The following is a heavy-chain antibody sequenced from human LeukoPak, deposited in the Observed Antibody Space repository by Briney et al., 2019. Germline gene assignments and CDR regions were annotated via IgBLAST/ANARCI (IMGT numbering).Heavy chain of an antibody. J-gene: IGHJ5*02. CDR2: IIPIFGTA. V-gene: IGHV1-69*05. CDR1: GGTFSSYA. D-gene: IGHD4-11*01. CDR3: ARGGDYSNYGSVRFDP. Sequence: SVKVSCKASGGTFSSYAISWVRQAPGQGLEWMGRIIPIFGTANYAQKFQGRVTITMDESTSTAYMELSSLRSEDTAVYYCARGGDYSNYGSVRFDPWGQGTLVTVSS.